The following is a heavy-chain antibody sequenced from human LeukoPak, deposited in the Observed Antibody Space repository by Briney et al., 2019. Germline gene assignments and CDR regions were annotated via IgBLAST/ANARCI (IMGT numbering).Heavy chain of an antibody. CDR1: GYTFTGYF. Sequence: ASVKISCKASGYTFTGYFMHWVGQAPGQGLEWMGWINPNSGGTNYAQKFQGRVTMTRDTSISTAYMELSRLRSDDTAVYYCARGGIQLWFLVDYWGQGTLVTVSS. CDR2: INPNSGGT. J-gene: IGHJ4*02. CDR3: ARGGIQLWFLVDY. V-gene: IGHV1-2*02. D-gene: IGHD5-18*01.